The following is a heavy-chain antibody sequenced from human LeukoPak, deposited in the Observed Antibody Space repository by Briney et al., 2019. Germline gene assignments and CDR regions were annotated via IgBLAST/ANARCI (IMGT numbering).Heavy chain of an antibody. Sequence: PGRSLRLSCSASGFSFSYYGFHWVRQAPGKGLEWVALISYDGTNKYYADSVKGRFIISRDNSKNTLFLQMNSLRAEDTAVYYCAKSPGIGTYGDRSTAVDYWGQGTLVTVSS. CDR1: GFSFSYYG. V-gene: IGHV3-30*18. CDR2: ISYDGTNK. CDR3: AKSPGIGTYGDRSTAVDY. D-gene: IGHD4-17*01. J-gene: IGHJ4*02.